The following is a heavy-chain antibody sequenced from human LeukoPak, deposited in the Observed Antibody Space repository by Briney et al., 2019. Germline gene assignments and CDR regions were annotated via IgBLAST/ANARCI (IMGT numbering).Heavy chain of an antibody. CDR2: ISAYNGNT. CDR3: ARDRGRYSSSSWFDP. V-gene: IGHV1-18*01. D-gene: IGHD6-6*01. Sequence: GASVKVSCKASGYTFTSYGISWVRQAPGQGLEWMGWISAYNGNTNYAQKLQGRVTMTTDTSTSTAYLELRSLRSADTAVYYCARDRGRYSSSSWFDPWGQGTLVTVSS. CDR1: GYTFTSYG. J-gene: IGHJ5*02.